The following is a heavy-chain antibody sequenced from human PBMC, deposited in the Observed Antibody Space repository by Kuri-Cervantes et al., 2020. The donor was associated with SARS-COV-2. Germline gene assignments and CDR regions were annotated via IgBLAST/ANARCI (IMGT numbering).Heavy chain of an antibody. D-gene: IGHD2-21*02. J-gene: IGHJ4*02. CDR2: IKQDGSEK. Sequence: GGSLRLSCAASGFTFSSYWMSWVRQAPGKGLEWVANIKQDGSEKYYVDSVKGRFTISRDNAKNSLYLQMNSLRAEDTAVYYCASAFGGAWYYVFDYWGQGTLVTVSS. V-gene: IGHV3-7*01. CDR1: GFTFSSYW. CDR3: ASAFGGAWYYVFDY.